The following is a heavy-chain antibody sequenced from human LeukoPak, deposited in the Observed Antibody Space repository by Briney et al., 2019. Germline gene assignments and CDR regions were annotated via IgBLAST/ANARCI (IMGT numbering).Heavy chain of an antibody. J-gene: IGHJ4*02. CDR2: MNPNSGNT. CDR1: GYTFSGYY. V-gene: IGHV1-8*02. Sequence: GASVKVSCKASGYTFSGYYMHWVRQATGQGLEWMGWMNPNSGNTGYAQKFQGGVTMTRNTSISTAYMELSSLRSEDTAVYYCARVGRYRVRGVISPLVYWGQGTLVTVSS. CDR3: ARVGRYRVRGVISPLVY. D-gene: IGHD3-10*01.